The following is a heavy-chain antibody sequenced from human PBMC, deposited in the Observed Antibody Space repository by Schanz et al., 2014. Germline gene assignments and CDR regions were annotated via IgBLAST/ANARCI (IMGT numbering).Heavy chain of an antibody. V-gene: IGHV3-48*02. CDR3: ARRYSGRYCFDY. Sequence: EVHLLESGGGLVQPGESLRLSCAVSGFSFSSYSMSWVRQAPGKGLEWIAYISSGGTTIYYADSVKGRFTISRDNAKSSLYLQMNSLRDEDTAVYYCARRYSGRYCFDYWGQGTLVAVSS. D-gene: IGHD1-26*01. J-gene: IGHJ4*02. CDR1: GFSFSSYS. CDR2: ISSGGTTI.